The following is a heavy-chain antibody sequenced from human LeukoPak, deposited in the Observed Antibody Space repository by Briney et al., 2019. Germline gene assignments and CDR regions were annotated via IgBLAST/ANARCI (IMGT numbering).Heavy chain of an antibody. D-gene: IGHD6-13*01. CDR2: INHSGST. CDR1: GGSFSGYY. V-gene: IGHV4-34*01. Sequence: SETLSLTCAVYGGSFSGYYWSWIRQPPGKGLEWIGEINHSGSTNYNPSLKSRVTISVDTSKNQFSLKLSPVTAADTAVYYCALRSWVFDYWGQGTLVTVSS. CDR3: ALRSWVFDY. J-gene: IGHJ4*02.